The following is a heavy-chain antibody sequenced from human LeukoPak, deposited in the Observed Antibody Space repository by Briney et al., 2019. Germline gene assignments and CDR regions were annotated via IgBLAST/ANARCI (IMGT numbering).Heavy chain of an antibody. Sequence: SETLSLTCTVSGGSISSSSYYWGWIRQPPGKGLEWIGSLYYSGGTYYNPSLKSRVTISVDTSKNQFSLKLSSVTAADTAVYYCARYGSAVTGFDSWGQGTLVTSST. D-gene: IGHD2-2*01. CDR1: GGSISSSSYY. V-gene: IGHV4-39*01. J-gene: IGHJ4*02. CDR3: ARYGSAVTGFDS. CDR2: LYYSGGT.